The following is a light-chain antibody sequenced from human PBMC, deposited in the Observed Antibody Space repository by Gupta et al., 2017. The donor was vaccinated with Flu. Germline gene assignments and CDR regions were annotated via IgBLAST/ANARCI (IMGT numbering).Light chain of an antibody. CDR2: LGS. J-gene: IGKJ5*01. V-gene: IGKV2-28*01. Sequence: DIVMTQSPLSLPVTPGEPASISCTSSQSLLHSNGFNYLDWYLQKPGQSPQLLIYLGSNRAPGVPDMFSGSGSGTSFTLNISRVEAEDVGVYYCLQALQPCNFGQGTRLEIK. CDR1: QSLLHSNGFNY. CDR3: LQALQPCN.